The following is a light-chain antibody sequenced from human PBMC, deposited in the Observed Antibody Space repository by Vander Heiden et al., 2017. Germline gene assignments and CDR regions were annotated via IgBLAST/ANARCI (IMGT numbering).Light chain of an antibody. CDR1: KLGDKY. Sequence: SDELTQPPSVPVSPGQTASITCSGEKLGDKYACWYQQKPGQSPVLVVYQDSKRPAGIPGRFSGSNSGNTAALTISGTQDMEEADYYCQALDSSTHVVFGGGTKLTVL. V-gene: IGLV3-1*01. CDR2: QDS. J-gene: IGLJ2*01. CDR3: QALDSSTHVV.